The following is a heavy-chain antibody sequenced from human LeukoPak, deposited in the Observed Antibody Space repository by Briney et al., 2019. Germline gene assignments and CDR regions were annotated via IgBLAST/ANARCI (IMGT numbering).Heavy chain of an antibody. D-gene: IGHD6-19*01. V-gene: IGHV3-64*01. CDR3: ARVLSGSGSLYYYYYYMDV. Sequence: GGSLRLSCTASGFTFSSYAMHWVRQAPGKGLEYVSAISSNGGSTYYANSVKGRFTISRDNSKNTLYLQMNSLRAEDTAVYYCARVLSGSGSLYYYYYYMDVWGKGTTVTASS. CDR1: GFTFSSYA. CDR2: ISSNGGST. J-gene: IGHJ6*03.